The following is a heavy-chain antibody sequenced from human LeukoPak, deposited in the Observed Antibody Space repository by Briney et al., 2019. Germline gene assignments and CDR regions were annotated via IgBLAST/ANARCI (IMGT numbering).Heavy chain of an antibody. Sequence: SGGSLRLSCAASGFSFSSYWMSWVRQAPGKGLEWVANIKQDGSEKSYVDSVKGRFTISRDNAKNSLYLQMNSLRAEDTAVYYCAREDSSSSPPMDVWGKGTTVTVSS. CDR3: AREDSSSSPPMDV. J-gene: IGHJ6*03. V-gene: IGHV3-7*01. D-gene: IGHD6-6*01. CDR1: GFSFSSYW. CDR2: IKQDGSEK.